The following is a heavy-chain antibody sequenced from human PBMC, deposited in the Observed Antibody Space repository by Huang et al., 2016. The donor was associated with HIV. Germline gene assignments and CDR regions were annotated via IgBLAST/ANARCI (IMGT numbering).Heavy chain of an antibody. D-gene: IGHD3-16*01. CDR2: IIPRFGLT. J-gene: IGHJ4*03. V-gene: IGHV1-69*10. CDR3: AREGQNWLGKPFGALAF. CDR1: GVSFSDYA. Sequence: QAQLVQSGAAVMKPGSSVRVSCKASGVSFSDYAFSWVRRAPGQGLDWMGGIIPRFGLTNDAPRLKGRVTISADKSSNTVYLELTSLRSGDTAVYYCAREGQNWLGKPFGALAFWGQGTEVIVSS.